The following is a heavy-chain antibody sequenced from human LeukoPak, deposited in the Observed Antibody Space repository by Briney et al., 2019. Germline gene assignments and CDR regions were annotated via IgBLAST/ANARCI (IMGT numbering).Heavy chain of an antibody. D-gene: IGHD6-19*01. Sequence: PGGSLRLSCAASGFIFSSYPISGVRQAPGKGLEWVSTISAGGGSTYYADSVKGRFTFSTDNSKNTLYLQMNSLKAEDTAVYYCAKGLAVATSYFDCWGQGTLVTVSS. J-gene: IGHJ4*02. CDR3: AKGLAVATSYFDC. V-gene: IGHV3-23*01. CDR1: GFIFSSYP. CDR2: ISAGGGST.